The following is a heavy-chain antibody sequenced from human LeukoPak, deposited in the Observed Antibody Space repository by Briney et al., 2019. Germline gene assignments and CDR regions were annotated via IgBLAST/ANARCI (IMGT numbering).Heavy chain of an antibody. CDR2: INHSGST. D-gene: IGHD6-6*01. CDR1: GGSFSGYY. V-gene: IGHV4-34*01. Sequence: PSETLSLTCAVYGGSFSGYYRSWIRQPPGKGLEWIGEINHSGSTNYNPSLRSRVTISVDTSKNQFSLKLSSVTAADTAVYYCARHGLSIADPGRWFDPWGQGTLVTVSS. CDR3: ARHGLSIADPGRWFDP. J-gene: IGHJ5*02.